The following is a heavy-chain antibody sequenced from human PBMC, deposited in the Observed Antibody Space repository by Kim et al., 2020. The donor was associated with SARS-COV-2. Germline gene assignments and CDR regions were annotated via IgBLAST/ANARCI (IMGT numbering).Heavy chain of an antibody. J-gene: IGHJ4*02. D-gene: IGHD2-15*01. Sequence: GGSLRLSCAASGFTFSDYYMSWIRQAPGKGLEWVSYISSSGSTIYYADSVKGRFTISRDNAKNSLYLQMNSLRAEDTAVYYCARALLGYCSGGSCYYKWVFDYWGQGTLVTVSS. CDR1: GFTFSDYY. CDR3: ARALLGYCSGGSCYYKWVFDY. V-gene: IGHV3-11*04. CDR2: ISSSGSTI.